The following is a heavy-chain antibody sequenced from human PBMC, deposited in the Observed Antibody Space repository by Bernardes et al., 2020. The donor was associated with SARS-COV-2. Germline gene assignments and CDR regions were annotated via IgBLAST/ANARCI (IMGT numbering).Heavy chain of an antibody. CDR2: INEHGSYR. V-gene: IGHV3-74*01. J-gene: IGHJ4*02. D-gene: IGHD3-10*01. CDR1: GFTFSTSW. CDR3: GRDLSGMADY. Sequence: GGSLRLSCAASGFTFSTSWLHWVRQVPGKGLVWVARINEHGSYRDYADSVEGRFTISRDNAKNTLYLQLNSLRAEDTAVYYCGRDLSGMADYWGPGTLVTVSS.